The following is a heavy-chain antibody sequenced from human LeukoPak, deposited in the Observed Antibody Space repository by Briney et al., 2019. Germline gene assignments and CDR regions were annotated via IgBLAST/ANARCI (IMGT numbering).Heavy chain of an antibody. CDR2: ISGSGDRT. Sequence: GGSLRLSCIASGFTFSNYGMSWVRQAPGKGLEWVSIISGSGDRTLHADSVKGRFTVSRDNSKNTVYPQMNSLRAEDTAVYYCAKSESIAVAGTFDYWGQGTLVTVSS. CDR3: AKSESIAVAGTFDY. V-gene: IGHV3-23*01. D-gene: IGHD6-19*01. J-gene: IGHJ4*02. CDR1: GFTFSNYG.